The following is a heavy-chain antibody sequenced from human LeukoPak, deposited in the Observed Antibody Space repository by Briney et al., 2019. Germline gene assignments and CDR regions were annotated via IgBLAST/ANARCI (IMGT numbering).Heavy chain of an antibody. CDR3: ARARSSYGYGDAFDI. CDR2: ISYDGSSK. CDR1: GFTFSSYG. D-gene: IGHD5-18*01. Sequence: GGTLRLSCAASGFTFSSYGMSWVRQAPDKGLEWVAVISYDGSSKYYADSVKGRFTISRDDSKNTLYLQMNSLRAEDTAVYYCARARSSYGYGDAFDIWGQGTMVTVSS. J-gene: IGHJ3*02. V-gene: IGHV3-30*03.